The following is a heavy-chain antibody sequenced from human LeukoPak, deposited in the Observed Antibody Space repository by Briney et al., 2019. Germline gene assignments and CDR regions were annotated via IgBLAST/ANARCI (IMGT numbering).Heavy chain of an antibody. D-gene: IGHD2/OR15-2a*01. CDR1: GFTFTSYW. J-gene: IGHJ4*02. V-gene: IGHV3-7*01. CDR3: SNGIYRTSY. Sequence: GGSLRLSCATSGFTFTSYWMAWVRQAPGQGLEWVANIAQDGSEAVYADSVRGRFTISRDNAENSLYLHMNSLRAEDSAVYYRSNGIYRTSYWGQGTLVTVSS. CDR2: IAQDGSEA.